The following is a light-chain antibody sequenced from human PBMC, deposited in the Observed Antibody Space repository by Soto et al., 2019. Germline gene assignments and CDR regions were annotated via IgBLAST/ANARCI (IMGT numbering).Light chain of an antibody. V-gene: IGKV3-11*01. J-gene: IGKJ2*01. Sequence: EIVLTQSPATLSLSPGERATLSCRASQSGSSYLAWYQQKPGQAPRLLIYDAYHRATGFPARFRGSGSGTDFTLSSSTVESGDFAFYYRQQRSNTFGEGNKLEI. CDR2: DAY. CDR1: QSGSSY. CDR3: QQRSNT.